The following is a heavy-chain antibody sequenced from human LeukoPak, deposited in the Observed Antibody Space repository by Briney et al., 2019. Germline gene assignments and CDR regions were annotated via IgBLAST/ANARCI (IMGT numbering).Heavy chain of an antibody. CDR2: ISFDGSGK. CDR1: GFTFSNYA. Sequence: GRSLRLSCAASGFTFSNYAMHWVRQAPGKGLEWVSLISFDGSGKYYIDSVKGRFTISRDNSKNTLYLQMNSLRAEDTAVYYCASRFEWLSSFDYWGQGTLVTVSS. V-gene: IGHV3-30*03. D-gene: IGHD3-3*01. CDR3: ASRFEWLSSFDY. J-gene: IGHJ4*02.